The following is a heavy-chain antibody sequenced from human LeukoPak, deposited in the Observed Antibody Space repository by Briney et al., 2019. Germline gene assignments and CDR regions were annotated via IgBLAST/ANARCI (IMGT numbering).Heavy chain of an antibody. CDR1: GGSISSYF. V-gene: IGHV4-59*12. CDR2: IFDSGTT. J-gene: IGHJ4*02. Sequence: ASETLSLTCTVSGGSISSYFWHWIRQPPGKGLEWLGYIFDSGTTAYNPSLKRRLTMSVDTSKNQFSLKLSSVTAADTAVYYCARVIGYYYGSGSSHWGQGTLVTVSS. D-gene: IGHD3-10*01. CDR3: ARVIGYYYGSGSSH.